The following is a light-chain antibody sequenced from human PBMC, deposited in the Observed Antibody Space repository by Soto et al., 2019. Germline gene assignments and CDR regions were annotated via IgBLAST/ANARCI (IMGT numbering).Light chain of an antibody. V-gene: IGLV2-8*01. CDR3: GSYAGSNNLGV. CDR2: EVS. CDR1: SSDVGGYNY. Sequence: QSALTQPPSASGSPGQSVTISCTGTSSDVGGYNYVSWYQQHPGKAPKLMIYEVSKRPSGVPDRFSGSKSGNTASLTVSGLQEEDEGECNCGSYAGSNNLGVSGGGTNLTV. J-gene: IGLJ2*01.